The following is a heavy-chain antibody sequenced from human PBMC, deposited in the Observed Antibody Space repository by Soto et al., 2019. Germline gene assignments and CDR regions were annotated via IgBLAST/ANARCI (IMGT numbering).Heavy chain of an antibody. Sequence: SLRLSCAASGFTFSSYGMHWVRQAPGKGLERVAVISYDGSNKYYADSVKGLFTISRDNSKNTLYLQMNILIAEDTAVYYCAKELVGYGGYGTSGYGMDVWGQGTTVTVSS. CDR2: ISYDGSNK. CDR1: GFTFSSYG. D-gene: IGHD4-17*01. J-gene: IGHJ6*02. V-gene: IGHV3-30*18. CDR3: AKELVGYGGYGTSGYGMDV.